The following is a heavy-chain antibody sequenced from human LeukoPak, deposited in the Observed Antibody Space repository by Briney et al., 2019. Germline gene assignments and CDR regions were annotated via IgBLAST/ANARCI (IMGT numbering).Heavy chain of an antibody. CDR3: AREPYGSGSYPLDY. J-gene: IGHJ4*02. CDR2: ISSSSTTI. D-gene: IGHD3-10*01. V-gene: IGHV3-48*01. CDR1: GLTFSSYS. Sequence: GGSLRLSCAASGLTFSSYSMNWVRQAPGKGLEWVSKISSSSTTIYYADSVKGRFTISRDNAKNSLYLQMNSLRAEDTAMYYCAREPYGSGSYPLDYWGQGTLVTVSS.